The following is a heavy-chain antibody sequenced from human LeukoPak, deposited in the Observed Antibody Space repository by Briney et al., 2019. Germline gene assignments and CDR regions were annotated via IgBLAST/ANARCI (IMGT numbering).Heavy chain of an antibody. D-gene: IGHD3-10*01. Sequence: ASVKVSCKASGYTFISNGISWVRQAPGQGLEWMGWISAYNGNTNYAQKLQGRVTMTTDTSTSTAYMELRSLRSDDTAVYYCARRAQYYYGSGSYGMDVWGQGTTVTVSS. CDR1: GYTFISNG. CDR2: ISAYNGNT. V-gene: IGHV1-18*01. J-gene: IGHJ6*02. CDR3: ARRAQYYYGSGSYGMDV.